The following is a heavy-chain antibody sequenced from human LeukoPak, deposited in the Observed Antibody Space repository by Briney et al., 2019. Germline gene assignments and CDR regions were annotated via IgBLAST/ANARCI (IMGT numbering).Heavy chain of an antibody. CDR1: GGSISSSSYY. V-gene: IGHV4-39*07. Sequence: SSETLSLTCTVSGGSISSSSYYWGWIRQPPGKGLEWIGSIYYSGSTYYNPSLKSRVTISVDTSKNQFSLKLSSVTAADTAVYYCARSRRSPPNYFDYWGQGTLVTVSS. CDR2: IYYSGST. J-gene: IGHJ4*02. D-gene: IGHD6-25*01. CDR3: ARSRRSPPNYFDY.